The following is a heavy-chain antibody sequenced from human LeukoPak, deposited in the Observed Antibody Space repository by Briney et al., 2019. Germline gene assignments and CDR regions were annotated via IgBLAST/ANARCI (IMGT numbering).Heavy chain of an antibody. J-gene: IGHJ4*02. D-gene: IGHD3-3*01. CDR1: GGSISSGDYY. CDR2: IYYSGST. V-gene: IGHV4-30-4*08. Sequence: KPSETLSLTFTVSGGSISSGDYYWSWIRQPPGKGLEWIGYIYYSGSTYYNPSLKSRVTISVDTSKNQFSLKLSSVTAADTAVYYCAREAWSGYYMSVGGFDYWGQGTLVTVSS. CDR3: AREAWSGYYMSVGGFDY.